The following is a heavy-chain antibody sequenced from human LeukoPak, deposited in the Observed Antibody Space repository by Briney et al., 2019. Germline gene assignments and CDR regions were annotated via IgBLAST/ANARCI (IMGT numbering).Heavy chain of an antibody. D-gene: IGHD5-18*01. CDR1: GYTFTGYY. CDR2: INPNSGGT. CDR3: ARVLSSYGTNYFDY. Sequence: GASVTVSCKASGYTFTGYYMHWVRQAPGQGLEWMGRINPNSGGTNYAQKFQGRVTMTRDTSISTAYMELSRLRSDDTAVYYCARVLSSYGTNYFDYWGQGTLVTVSS. V-gene: IGHV1-2*06. J-gene: IGHJ4*02.